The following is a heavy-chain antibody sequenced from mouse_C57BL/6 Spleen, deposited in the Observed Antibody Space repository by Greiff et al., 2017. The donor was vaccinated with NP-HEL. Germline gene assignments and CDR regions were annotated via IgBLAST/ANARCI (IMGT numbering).Heavy chain of an antibody. CDR3: AKTAQLHFDY. D-gene: IGHD3-2*01. CDR2: INPSSGYT. CDR1: GYTFTSYW. Sequence: VKLVESGAELAKPGASVKLSCKASGYTFTSYWMHWVKQRPGQGLEWIGYINPSSGYTKYKQKFKDKATLNADKSSSTAYMQLSSLTYEDSAVYYCAKTAQLHFDYWGQGTTLTVSS. V-gene: IGHV1-7*01. J-gene: IGHJ2*01.